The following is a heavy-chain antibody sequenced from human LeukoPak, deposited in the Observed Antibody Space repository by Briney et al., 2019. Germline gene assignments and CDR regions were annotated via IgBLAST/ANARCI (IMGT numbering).Heavy chain of an antibody. V-gene: IGHV4-34*01. CDR3: ARGPTIDYDILTGYYHFDC. Sequence: TPSETLSLTCAVHGGSFSGYYWTWIRQSPGKGLEWIGEINHSGSTNYNPSLKSRVTISVDTSNNQFSLKLSSVTAADTAVYYCARGPTIDYDILTGYYHFDCWGQGTLVTVSS. CDR1: GGSFSGYY. J-gene: IGHJ4*02. CDR2: INHSGST. D-gene: IGHD3-9*01.